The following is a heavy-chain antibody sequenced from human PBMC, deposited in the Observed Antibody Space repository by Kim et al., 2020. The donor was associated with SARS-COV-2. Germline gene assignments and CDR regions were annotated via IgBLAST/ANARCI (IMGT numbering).Heavy chain of an antibody. Sequence: GGSLRLSCAASGFTFSSYSMNWVRQAPGKGLEWVSSSSSSSSYIYYADSVKGRFTISRDNAKNSLYLQMNSLRAEDTAVYYCARPDYGDQYNWFDPWGQGTLVTVSS. CDR3: ARPDYGDQYNWFDP. D-gene: IGHD4-17*01. CDR2: SSSSSSYI. V-gene: IGHV3-21*01. CDR1: GFTFSSYS. J-gene: IGHJ5*02.